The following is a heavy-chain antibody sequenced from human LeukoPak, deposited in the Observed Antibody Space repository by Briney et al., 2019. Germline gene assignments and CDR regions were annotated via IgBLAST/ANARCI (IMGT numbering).Heavy chain of an antibody. V-gene: IGHV3-30*04. CDR2: ISNDESHR. D-gene: IGHD4-23*01. CDR3: ARDPNRLADYGGDYFDH. Sequence: GGSLRLSCAASGFTFSSFSMHWVRQAPGNGLEWVAVISNDESHRYYADSVKGRFTISRDNSKNTLSLEMNTLRPEDTALFYCARDPNRLADYGGDYFDHWGQGTLVTVSS. J-gene: IGHJ4*02. CDR1: GFTFSSFS.